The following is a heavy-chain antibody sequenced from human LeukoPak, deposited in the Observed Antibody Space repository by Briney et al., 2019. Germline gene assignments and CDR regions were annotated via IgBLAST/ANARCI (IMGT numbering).Heavy chain of an antibody. CDR3: ARRRTGVSFDY. Sequence: WGTLTLTCAVSGYSISSGYYWGWIRQPPGKGLEWIGSIYHSGSTYYNPSLKSRVTISVDTSKNQFSLKLSSVTAADMAVYYCARRRTGVSFDYWGQGTLVTVSS. J-gene: IGHJ4*02. CDR2: IYHSGST. CDR1: GYSISSGYY. D-gene: IGHD3-10*01. V-gene: IGHV4-38-2*01.